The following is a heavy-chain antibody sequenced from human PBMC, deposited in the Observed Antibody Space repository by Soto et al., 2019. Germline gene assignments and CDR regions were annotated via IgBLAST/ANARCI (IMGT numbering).Heavy chain of an antibody. CDR3: TKDHSDMFSGKYCWWFDP. CDR2: LNPNGGST. J-gene: IGHJ5*02. V-gene: IGHV1-46*03. CDR1: GYTFTRSY. Sequence: QVQLVQSGAEVKRPGASVKVSCQTSGYTFTRSYIHWVRQAPGQGLEWMGILNPNGGSTIYAQKFQGRVTMTRDTSTSTVYMELSSLRSEDTAVYYCTKDHSDMFSGKYCWWFDPWGQGTLVTVSS. D-gene: IGHD1-26*01.